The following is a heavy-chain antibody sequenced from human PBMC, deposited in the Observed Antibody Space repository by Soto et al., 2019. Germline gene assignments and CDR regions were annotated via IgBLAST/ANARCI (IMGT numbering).Heavy chain of an antibody. V-gene: IGHV4-59*01. CDR1: GDSISNYY. CDR2: ISHSGST. D-gene: IGHD4-17*01. Sequence: SETLSLTCTVSGDSISNYYWIWIRQPPGKGLEWIGYISHSGSTNYNPSLKSRVTISIDTSRTQFSLKLTSVTAADTAVYYCARSGYGDFHFDSWGQGTLVTVSS. J-gene: IGHJ4*02. CDR3: ARSGYGDFHFDS.